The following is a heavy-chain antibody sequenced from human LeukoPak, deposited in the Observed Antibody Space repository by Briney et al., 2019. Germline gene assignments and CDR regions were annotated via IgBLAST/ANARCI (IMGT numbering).Heavy chain of an antibody. J-gene: IGHJ4*02. CDR3: AKEGHKHGIPYFDC. V-gene: IGHV3-11*05. CDR1: GFTFSDYY. CDR2: ISSSSSYT. Sequence: GGSLRLSCAASGFTFSDYYMSWIRQAPGKGLEWVSYISSSSSYTNYADSVKGRFTISRDNSRNTLYLQMNSLRADDTAVYYCAKEGHKHGIPYFDCWGQGALVTVSS. D-gene: IGHD2-8*01.